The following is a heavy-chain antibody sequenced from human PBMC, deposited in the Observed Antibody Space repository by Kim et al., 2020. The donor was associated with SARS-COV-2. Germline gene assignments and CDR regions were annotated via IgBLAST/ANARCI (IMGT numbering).Heavy chain of an antibody. V-gene: IGHV1-3*01. D-gene: IGHD7-27*01. CDR1: GYTFTSYA. J-gene: IGHJ4*02. CDR3: PRDPLGRRVLDY. CDR2: INAGNGNT. Sequence: ASVKVSCKASGYTFTSYAMHWVRQAPGQRLEWMGWINAGNGNTKYSQKFQGRVTITRDTSASTAYMELSSLRSEDTAVYYCPRDPLGRRVLDYWGQATLVTVSS.